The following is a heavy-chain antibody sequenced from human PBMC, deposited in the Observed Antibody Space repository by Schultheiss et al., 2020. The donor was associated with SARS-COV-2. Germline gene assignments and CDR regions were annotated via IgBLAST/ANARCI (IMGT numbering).Heavy chain of an antibody. CDR2: IYYSGST. CDR1: GGSISSSSYY. D-gene: IGHD6-19*01. Sequence: GSLRLSCTVSGGSISSSSYYWGWIRQPPGKGLEWIGSIYYSGSTYYNPSLKSRVTISVDTSKNQFSLKLSSVTAADTAVYYCARGGLIAVAGTHHYYGMDVWGLGTTVTVSS. CDR3: ARGGLIAVAGTHHYYGMDV. V-gene: IGHV4-39*01. J-gene: IGHJ6*02.